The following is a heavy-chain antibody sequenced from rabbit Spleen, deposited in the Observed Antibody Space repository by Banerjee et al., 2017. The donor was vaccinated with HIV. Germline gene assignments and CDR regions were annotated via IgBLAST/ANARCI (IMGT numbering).Heavy chain of an antibody. J-gene: IGHJ4*01. CDR2: IDDGSSGFT. V-gene: IGHV1S40*01. CDR3: ARDLDGVIGWNFGW. D-gene: IGHD1-1*01. Sequence: QSLEESGGDLVKPGASLALTCTASGVSFSLSSYMCWVRQAPGKGLEWIGCIDDGSSGFTYFATWAKGRFTFSKTSSTTVTLQMTSLTAADTATYFCARDLDGVIGWNFGWWGQGTLVTVS. CDR1: GVSFSLSSY.